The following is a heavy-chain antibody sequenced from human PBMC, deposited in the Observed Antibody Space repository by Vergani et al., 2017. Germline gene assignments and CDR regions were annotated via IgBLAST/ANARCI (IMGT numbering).Heavy chain of an antibody. CDR3: ARAPVVGYSSSSGXFDP. Sequence: QVQLQESGPGLVKPSQTLSLTCTVSGGSISSGGYYWSWIRQHPGKGLEWIGYIYYSGSTYYNPSLKSLVTISVDTSKNQFSLKLSSVTAADTAVYYCARAPVVGYSSSSGXFDPWGQGTLVTVSS. J-gene: IGHJ5*02. CDR2: IYYSGST. V-gene: IGHV4-31*01. CDR1: GGSISSGGYY. D-gene: IGHD6-6*01.